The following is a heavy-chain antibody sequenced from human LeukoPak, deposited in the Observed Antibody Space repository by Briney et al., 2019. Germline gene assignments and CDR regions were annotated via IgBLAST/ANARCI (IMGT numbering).Heavy chain of an antibody. J-gene: IGHJ4*02. CDR3: ARGLYCSGGSCYGLGY. CDR2: MNPNSGNT. D-gene: IGHD2-15*01. CDR1: GYTFTSYD. V-gene: IGHV1-8*01. Sequence: ASVKVSCKASGYTFTSYDINWVRQATGQGLEWMGWMNPNSGNTGYAQKFQGRVTMTRNTSISTAYMELSSLRSEDTAVYYCARGLYCSGGSCYGLGYWGQGTLVTVSS.